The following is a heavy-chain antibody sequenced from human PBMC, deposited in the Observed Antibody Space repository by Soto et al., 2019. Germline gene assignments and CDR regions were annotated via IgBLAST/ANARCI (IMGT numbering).Heavy chain of an antibody. CDR1: GFTFSSYG. J-gene: IGHJ3*02. D-gene: IGHD1-20*01. Sequence: QVQLVESGGGVVQPGRSLRLSCAASGFTFSSYGMHWVRQAPGKGLEWVAVIWYDGSNKYYADSVKGRFTISRDNSKNTLYLQMNSLRAEDTAVYYCARGRRSPLSINAFAIWGQGTMVTVSS. V-gene: IGHV3-33*01. CDR2: IWYDGSNK. CDR3: ARGRRSPLSINAFAI.